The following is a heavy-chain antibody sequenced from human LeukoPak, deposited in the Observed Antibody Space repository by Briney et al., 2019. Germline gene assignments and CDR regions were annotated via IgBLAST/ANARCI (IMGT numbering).Heavy chain of an antibody. Sequence: GGSLRLSCAASGFTFSSYGMHWVRQAPGKGLEWVSVIYSGGSTYYADSVKGRFTISRDNSKNTLYLQMNSLRAEDTAVYYCASEAYYWGQGTLVTVSS. CDR1: GFTFSSYG. CDR3: ASEAYY. V-gene: IGHV3-NL1*01. J-gene: IGHJ4*02. CDR2: IYSGGST.